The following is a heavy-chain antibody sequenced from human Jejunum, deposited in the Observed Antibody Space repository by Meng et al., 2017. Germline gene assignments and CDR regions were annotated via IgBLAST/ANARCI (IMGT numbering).Heavy chain of an antibody. D-gene: IGHD2-21*01. J-gene: IGHJ3*01. Sequence: ASVKVSCKASGYTFTGYYIHWIRQAPGQGLEWMGWIHPNTGGTEYAQNFKGRVTMTRDTSTSTAYMELNRLTSDDTAVYYCAAVCFSCFDDFDFWGQGKMVTVSS. CDR1: GYTFTGYY. V-gene: IGHV1-2*02. CDR3: AAVCFSCFDDFDF. CDR2: IHPNTGGT.